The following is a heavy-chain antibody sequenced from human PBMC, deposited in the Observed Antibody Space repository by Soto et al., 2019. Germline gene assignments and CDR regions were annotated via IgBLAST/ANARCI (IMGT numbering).Heavy chain of an antibody. CDR1: GGSFSGYY. V-gene: IGHV4-34*01. D-gene: IGHD3-3*01. CDR3: ASFGVASMNWFDP. J-gene: IGHJ5*02. CDR2: INHSGST. Sequence: SETLSLTCAVYGGSFSGYYWTWIRQPPGTGLEWIGEINHSGSTNYNPSLKSRVAISVDTSKNQFSLKLTSVAAADTAMYYCASFGVASMNWFDPWGQGTLVTVSS.